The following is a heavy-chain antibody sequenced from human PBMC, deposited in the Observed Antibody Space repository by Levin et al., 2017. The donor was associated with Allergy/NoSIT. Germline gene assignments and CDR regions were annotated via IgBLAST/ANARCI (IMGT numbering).Heavy chain of an antibody. CDR2: ISGSGGAT. D-gene: IGHD3-3*01. CDR3: SNGFSPDY. CDR1: GFTFNTYG. V-gene: IGHV3-23*01. J-gene: IGHJ4*02. Sequence: GESLKISCAASGFTFNTYGMSWVRQAPGKGLEWVSGISGSGGATYYADSVKGRFTSSRDNSKNTLYLQMNSLRVEDTAIYYCSNGFSPDYWGQGTLVTVYS.